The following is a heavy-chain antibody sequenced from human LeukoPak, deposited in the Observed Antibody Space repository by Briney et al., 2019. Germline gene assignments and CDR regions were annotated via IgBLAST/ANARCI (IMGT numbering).Heavy chain of an antibody. J-gene: IGHJ4*02. Sequence: GGSLRLSCAASGFTFSSYWMHWVRQAPGKGLVWVSRIKSDGSRTNYADSVKGRFTISRDNAKNTLYLQMNSLRAEDTAVYFCARGSSGYWVDFDYWGQGTLVTVSS. CDR2: IKSDGSRT. V-gene: IGHV3-74*01. D-gene: IGHD6-19*01. CDR1: GFTFSSYW. CDR3: ARGSSGYWVDFDY.